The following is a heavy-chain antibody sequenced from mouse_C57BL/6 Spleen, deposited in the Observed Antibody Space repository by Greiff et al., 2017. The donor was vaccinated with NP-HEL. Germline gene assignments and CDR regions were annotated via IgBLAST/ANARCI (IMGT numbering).Heavy chain of an antibody. V-gene: IGHV1-15*01. CDR1: GYTFTDYE. J-gene: IGHJ1*03. CDR2: IDPETGGT. D-gene: IGHD1-1*01. CDR3: TRRSYGSSYDWYFDV. Sequence: QVQLQQSGAELVRPGASVTLSCKASGYTFTDYEMHWVKQTPVHGLEWIGAIDPETGGTAYNQKFKGKAILTADKSSSTAYMELRSLTSDDSAVYYCTRRSYGSSYDWYFDVWGTGTTVTVSS.